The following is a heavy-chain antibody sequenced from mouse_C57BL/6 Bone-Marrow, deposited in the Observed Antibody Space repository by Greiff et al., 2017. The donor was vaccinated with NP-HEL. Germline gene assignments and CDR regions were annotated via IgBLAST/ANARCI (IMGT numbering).Heavy chain of an antibody. D-gene: IGHD3-2*02. V-gene: IGHV1-26*01. Sequence: EVQLQQSGPELVKPGASVKISCKASGYTFTDYYMNWVKQSHGKSLEWIGDINPNNGGTSYNQKFKGKATLTVDKSSSTAYMELRSLTSEDSAVYYCARWGLRLRGYFDYWGQGTTLTVSS. CDR3: ARWGLRLRGYFDY. CDR1: GYTFTDYY. CDR2: INPNNGGT. J-gene: IGHJ2*01.